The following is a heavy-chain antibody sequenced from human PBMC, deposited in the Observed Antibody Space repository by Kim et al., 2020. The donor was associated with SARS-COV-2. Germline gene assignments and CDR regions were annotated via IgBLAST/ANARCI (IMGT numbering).Heavy chain of an antibody. CDR3: AGGGLGYGGNSYAFDI. D-gene: IGHD4-17*01. J-gene: IGHJ3*02. Sequence: SVKVSCKASGGTFSSYAISWVRQAPGQGLEWMGGIIPIFGTANYAQKFQGRVTITADESTSTAYMELSSLRSEDTAVYYCAGGGLGYGGNSYAFDIWGQGTMVTVSS. CDR2: IIPIFGTA. V-gene: IGHV1-69*13. CDR1: GGTFSSYA.